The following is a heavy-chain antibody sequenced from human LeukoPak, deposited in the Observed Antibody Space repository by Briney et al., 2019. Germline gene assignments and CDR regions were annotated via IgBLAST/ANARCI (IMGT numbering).Heavy chain of an antibody. J-gene: IGHJ5*02. D-gene: IGHD2-8*01. CDR1: GFTFSVYD. V-gene: IGHV3-33*01. CDR3: ARDGSTNYQNWFDP. Sequence: PGGSLRLSCAASGFTFSVYDMHWVRQAPGKGLEWVAFIYYDGSIEYYVDPVKGRFTISRDNSKNTLFLQLNNLRAEDTAVYYCARDGSTNYQNWFDPWGQGTLVTVSS. CDR2: IYYDGSIE.